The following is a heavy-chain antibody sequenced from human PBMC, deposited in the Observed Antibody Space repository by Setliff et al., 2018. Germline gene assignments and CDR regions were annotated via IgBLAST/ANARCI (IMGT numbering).Heavy chain of an antibody. D-gene: IGHD6-13*01. CDR3: AKDPIAAAGLYYYYYYMDV. CDR1: GFTVSSNY. CDR2: IYSGGST. J-gene: IGHJ6*03. V-gene: IGHV3-53*05. Sequence: GGSLRLSCAASGFTVSSNYMSWVRQAPGKGLEWVSVIYSGGSTYYADSVKGRFTISRDNSKNTLYLQMNSLRAEDTAVYYCAKDPIAAAGLYYYYYYMDVWGKGTTVTVSS.